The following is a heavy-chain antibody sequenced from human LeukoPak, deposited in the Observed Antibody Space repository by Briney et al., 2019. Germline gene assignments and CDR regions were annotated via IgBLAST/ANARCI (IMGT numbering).Heavy chain of an antibody. CDR3: ARGAYSSGWAYFDH. V-gene: IGHV3-21*01. D-gene: IGHD6-19*01. CDR2: ISKSSSYI. CDR1: GFTFSSYT. J-gene: IGHJ4*02. Sequence: GGSLRLSCADSGFTFSSYTMNWVRQAPGKGLEWVSSISKSSSYIYYADSLKGRFTISRDDAKKSLYLQMNSLRAEDTAVYYCARGAYSSGWAYFDHWGQGTLVTVSS.